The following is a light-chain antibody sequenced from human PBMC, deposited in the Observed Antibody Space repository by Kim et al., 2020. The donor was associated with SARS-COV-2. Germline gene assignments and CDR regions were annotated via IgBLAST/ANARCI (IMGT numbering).Light chain of an antibody. CDR2: GAS. CDR1: QGVSSS. Sequence: PGERATLSCRASQGVSSSLAWYQQKPGQAPRLLIYGASTRATGIPAGFSGTGSGTEFTLTISSLQSEDFAVYYCQQYKNWPLTFGGGTKVDIK. V-gene: IGKV3-15*01. CDR3: QQYKNWPLT. J-gene: IGKJ4*01.